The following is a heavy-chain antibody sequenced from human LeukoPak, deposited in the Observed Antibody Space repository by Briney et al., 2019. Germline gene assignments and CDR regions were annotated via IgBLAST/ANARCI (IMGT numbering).Heavy chain of an antibody. CDR2: INHSGST. J-gene: IGHJ4*02. CDR1: GGSFSGYY. D-gene: IGHD3-9*01. Sequence: SETLSLTCAVYGGSFSGYYWSWIRQPPGKGLEWIGEINHSGSTNYNPSLKSRVTISVDTSKNQFSLKLSSVTAADTAVYYCARRWAGYDILTGYFDYWGQGTLVTVSS. V-gene: IGHV4-34*01. CDR3: ARRWAGYDILTGYFDY.